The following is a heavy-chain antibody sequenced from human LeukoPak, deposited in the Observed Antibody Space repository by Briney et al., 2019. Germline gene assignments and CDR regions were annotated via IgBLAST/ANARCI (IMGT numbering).Heavy chain of an antibody. CDR1: GFTFSGHA. CDR2: ISGSGGNT. V-gene: IGHV3-23*01. J-gene: IGHJ4*02. D-gene: IGHD3-10*01. CDR3: ARSARGSITMVRGAPDY. Sequence: PGGSLRLSCAASGFTFSGHAMSWVRQAPGKGLEWVSGISGSGGNTYYADSVKGRFTISRDNSRNTLYLQMNSLRAEDTAVYYCARSARGSITMVRGAPDYWGQGTLVTVSS.